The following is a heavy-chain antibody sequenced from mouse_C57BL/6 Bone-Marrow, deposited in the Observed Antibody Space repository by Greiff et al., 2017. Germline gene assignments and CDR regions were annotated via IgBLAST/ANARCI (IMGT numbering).Heavy chain of an antibody. CDR3: ARGNWPGAMDY. Sequence: VQLQQSGAELARPGASVKLSCKASGYTFTSYGISWVKQRTGQGLEWIGEIYPRSGNTYYNEKFKGKATLTADQSSSTAYMELRSLTSEDSAVYFCARGNWPGAMDYWGQGTSVTVSS. D-gene: IGHD4-1*02. V-gene: IGHV1-81*01. J-gene: IGHJ4*01. CDR2: IYPRSGNT. CDR1: GYTFTSYG.